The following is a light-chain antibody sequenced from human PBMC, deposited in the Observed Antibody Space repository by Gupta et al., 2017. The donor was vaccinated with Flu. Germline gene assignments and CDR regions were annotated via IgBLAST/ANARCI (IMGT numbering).Light chain of an antibody. Sequence: ASLGASVKLTCTLTSSHSTYAIAWHQQPPEKGPRYLTTVKSGGSHTKGDGIPDRFTGSSSGAERYRTSASHQSEDEADYYCQTLDTGVRVVFGGGTKLTVL. V-gene: IGLV4-69*01. J-gene: IGLJ2*01. CDR3: QTLDTGVRVV. CDR1: SSHSTYA. CDR2: VKSGGSH.